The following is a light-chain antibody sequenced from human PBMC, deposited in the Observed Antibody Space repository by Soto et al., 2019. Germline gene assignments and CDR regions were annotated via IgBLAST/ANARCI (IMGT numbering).Light chain of an antibody. CDR3: HQYGSSPYT. CDR2: GAS. V-gene: IGKV3-20*01. Sequence: EIVLTQSPGTLSLSPGERATLSCRASHSVSASYLAWYQQKPGQAPRLLIYGASQRAAGAPVRFSGTGSGTNFTLTISRLEPEDFAVYYCHQYGSSPYTFGQGTKLDIK. CDR1: HSVSASY. J-gene: IGKJ2*01.